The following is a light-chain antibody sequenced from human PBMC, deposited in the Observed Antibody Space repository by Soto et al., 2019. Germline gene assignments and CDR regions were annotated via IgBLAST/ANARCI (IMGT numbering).Light chain of an antibody. CDR2: GAS. CDR3: QQYGSSPPYT. V-gene: IGKV3-20*01. CDR1: QSVSRSY. J-gene: IGKJ2*01. Sequence: EIVLTQSPATLSLSPGERATLSCRASQSVSRSYLAWYQQKPGQAPRLLIYGASSRATGIPDRFSGSGSGTDVTLTISRREPEDVAVYYCQQYGSSPPYTFGQGTKLEIK.